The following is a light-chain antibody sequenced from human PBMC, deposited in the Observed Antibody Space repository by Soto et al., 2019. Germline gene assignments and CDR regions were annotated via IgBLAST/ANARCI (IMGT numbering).Light chain of an antibody. CDR1: QSINIY. CDR3: QQSLNAPYT. J-gene: IGKJ3*01. Sequence: DIQMTQSPPSLSASVGDRVTITCRASQSINIYVNWFLQKPGKAPNLLIFAASNLRSGVPSRFSGSGSGTEFTLTISSLQPEDFATYFCQQSLNAPYTFGPGTKVDIK. CDR2: AAS. V-gene: IGKV1-39*01.